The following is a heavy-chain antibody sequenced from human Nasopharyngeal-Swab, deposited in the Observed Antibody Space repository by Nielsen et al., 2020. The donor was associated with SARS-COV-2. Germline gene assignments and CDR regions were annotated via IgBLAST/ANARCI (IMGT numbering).Heavy chain of an antibody. J-gene: IGHJ4*02. D-gene: IGHD5-18*01. CDR1: GFTFSDYY. CDR2: ISSSGSTI. V-gene: IGHV3-11*01. CDR3: ARQRTAMVLDY. Sequence: GESLKISCAASGFTFSDYYMSWIRQAPGKGLEWVSYISSSGSTIYYADSVKGRFTISRDNAKNSLYLQMNSLRAEDTAVYYCARQRTAMVLDYWGQGTLVTVSS.